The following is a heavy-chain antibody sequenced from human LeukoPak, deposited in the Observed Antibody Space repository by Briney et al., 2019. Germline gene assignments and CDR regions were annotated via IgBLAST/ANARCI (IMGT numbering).Heavy chain of an antibody. CDR1: GGSISSGDYF. CDR2: IYYSGST. J-gene: IGHJ4*02. V-gene: IGHV4-31*03. D-gene: IGHD3-22*01. Sequence: SETLSLTCTVSGGSISSGDYFWSWIRQHPGKGLEWIGYIYYSGSTYYNPSLKSRVAISVDTSKNQFSLTVSSVTAADTAVYFCTRDVPRSSGYPDNWGEGTLVTVSS. CDR3: TRDVPRSSGYPDN.